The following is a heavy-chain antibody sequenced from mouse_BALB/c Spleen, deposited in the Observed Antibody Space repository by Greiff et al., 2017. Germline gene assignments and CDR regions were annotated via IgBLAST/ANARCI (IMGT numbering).Heavy chain of an antibody. D-gene: IGHD4-1*01. CDR1: GFTFTDYY. V-gene: IGHV7-3*02. CDR3: ARVGTGLAMDY. CDR2: IRNKANGYTT. J-gene: IGHJ4*01. Sequence: EVKVVESGGGLVQPGGSPRLSCATSGFTFTDYYMSWVRQPPGKALEWLGFIRNKANGYTTEYSASVKGRFTISRDNSQSILYLQMNTLRAEDSATYYCARVGTGLAMDYWGQGTSVTVSS.